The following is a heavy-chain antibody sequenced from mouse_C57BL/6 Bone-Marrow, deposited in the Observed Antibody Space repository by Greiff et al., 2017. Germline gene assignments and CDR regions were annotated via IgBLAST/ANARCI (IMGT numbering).Heavy chain of an antibody. CDR3: ASSRAYVGAMDY. V-gene: IGHV1-9*01. D-gene: IGHD1-1*01. J-gene: IGHJ4*01. CDR1: GYTFTGYW. Sequence: VQLQQSGAELMKPGASVKLSCKATGYTFTGYWIEWVKQRPGHGLEWIGEILPGSGSTNYNEKFKGKATFTADTSSNTVYMQLSSLPTEDSASYYYASSRAYVGAMDYWGQGTSVTVSP. CDR2: ILPGSGST.